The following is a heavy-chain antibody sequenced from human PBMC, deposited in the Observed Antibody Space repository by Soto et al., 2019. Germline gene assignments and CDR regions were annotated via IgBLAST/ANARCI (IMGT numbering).Heavy chain of an antibody. D-gene: IGHD2-15*01. J-gene: IGHJ4*02. CDR2: ISGRGGNT. V-gene: IGHV3-23*04. CDR3: AKAGCSGGTCYLYYFDY. Sequence: EVQLVESGGGLVKPGGSLRLSCAASGFTFSSYSMNWVRQAPGKGLEWVSTISGRGGNTYYADSVKGRFTISRDNSRNTLYLQMDSLRVEDSAVYSCAKAGCSGGTCYLYYFDYWGQGALVTVSS. CDR1: GFTFSSYS.